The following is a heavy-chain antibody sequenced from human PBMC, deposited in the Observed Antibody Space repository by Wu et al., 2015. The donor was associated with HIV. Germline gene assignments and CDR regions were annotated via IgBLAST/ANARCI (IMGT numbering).Heavy chain of an antibody. Sequence: QVQLVQSGAEVKKPGASVRVSCKASGYTFSSYTISWVRQAPGQGLEWIGWISVYNDNTNYAQRFQGRVTMTADTSTSTAYMELRSLKSDDTAVYYCARDGGSSWYGSNSYFDYWGQGTLVTVSS. V-gene: IGHV1-18*01. CDR2: ISVYNDNT. CDR3: ARDGGSSWYGSNSYFDY. D-gene: IGHD6-13*01. CDR1: GYTFSSYT. J-gene: IGHJ4*02.